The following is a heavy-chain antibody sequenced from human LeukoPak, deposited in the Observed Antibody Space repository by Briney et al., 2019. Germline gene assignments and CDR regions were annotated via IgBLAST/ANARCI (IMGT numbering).Heavy chain of an antibody. J-gene: IGHJ5*02. Sequence: GASVTVSCKTSGYTFIDYYLHWVRQAPGQGLEWMGWISPKSGGINYAQKFQGRVTMTRDTSINTAFMELSRLRSDDTAVYYCARDLEDYTTSSGLGRWGQGTLVTVSS. D-gene: IGHD6-6*01. CDR2: ISPKSGGI. CDR3: ARDLEDYTTSSGLGR. V-gene: IGHV1-2*02. CDR1: GYTFIDYY.